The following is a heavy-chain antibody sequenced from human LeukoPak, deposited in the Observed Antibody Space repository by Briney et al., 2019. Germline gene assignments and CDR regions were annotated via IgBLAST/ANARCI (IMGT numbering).Heavy chain of an antibody. CDR2: ISSSGSTI. D-gene: IGHD2-15*01. CDR1: GFTSSDYY. Sequence: GGSLRLSCAASGFTSSDYYMSWIRQAPGKGLEWVSYISSSGSTIYYADSVKGRFTISRDNAKNSLYLQMNSLRAEDTAVYYCARVRGYCRGGSCLTYYYYGMDVWGQGTTVTVSS. CDR3: ARVRGYCRGGSCLTYYYYGMDV. V-gene: IGHV3-11*01. J-gene: IGHJ6*02.